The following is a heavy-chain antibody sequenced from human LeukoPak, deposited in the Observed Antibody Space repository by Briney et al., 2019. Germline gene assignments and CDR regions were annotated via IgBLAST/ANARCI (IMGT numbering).Heavy chain of an antibody. CDR3: ARVDDYSSGWYGAPEAFDI. J-gene: IGHJ3*02. D-gene: IGHD6-19*01. CDR1: GDSISSSHYY. Sequence: PSETLSLTCTVSGDSISSSHYYWGWIRQPPGKGLEWIGEIYHSGSTNYNPSLKSRVTISVDKSKNQFSLKLSSVTAADTAVYYCARVDDYSSGWYGAPEAFDIWGQGTMVTVSS. CDR2: IYHSGST. V-gene: IGHV4-39*07.